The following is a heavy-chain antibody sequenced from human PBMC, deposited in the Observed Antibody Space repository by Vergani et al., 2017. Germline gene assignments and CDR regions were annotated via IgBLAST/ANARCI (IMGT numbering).Heavy chain of an antibody. CDR2: IHHSGDT. J-gene: IGHJ6*02. CDR1: DSSIMTNPY. V-gene: IGHV4-38-2*01. D-gene: IGHD3-10*01. CDR3: ARHRGSGGFFPSSYFYGMDV. Sequence: QVQLQESGPGLVKPSETLTLTCDVSDSSIMTNPYWGWFRQSPGKGLEWIGCIHHSGDTPYHSSLKSRVSISIVSSSKFSLSLTSVTAADTAIYYCARHRGSGGFFPSSYFYGMDVWGHGTTVTVSS.